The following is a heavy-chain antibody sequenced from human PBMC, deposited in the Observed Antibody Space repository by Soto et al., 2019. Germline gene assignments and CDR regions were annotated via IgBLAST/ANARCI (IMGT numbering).Heavy chain of an antibody. CDR1: GYTFTSYG. D-gene: IGHD2-15*01. J-gene: IGHJ4*02. Sequence: ASVKVSCKASGYTFTSYGISWVRQAPGQGLEWMGWISAYNGNTNYAQKLQGRVTMTTDTSTSTAYMELRSLRSDDTAVYYCARDTDIVVVVAAAKTFDYWGQGTLVTVSS. CDR3: ARDTDIVVVVAAAKTFDY. V-gene: IGHV1-18*01. CDR2: ISAYNGNT.